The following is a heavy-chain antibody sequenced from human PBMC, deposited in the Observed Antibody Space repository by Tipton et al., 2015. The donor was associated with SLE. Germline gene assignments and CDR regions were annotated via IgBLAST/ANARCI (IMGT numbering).Heavy chain of an antibody. V-gene: IGHV3-23*01. CDR1: GFTFSTNA. CDR2: ISASGGST. D-gene: IGHD3-22*01. J-gene: IGHJ4*02. Sequence: SLRLSCAASGFTFSTNAMSWVRQAPGRGMEWVSGISASGGSTWYADSVKGRFTFSRDNSKNTLYLQMNSLRADDTAVYYCAKDRDFTYYYESYFDHWGQGILVTVSS. CDR3: AKDRDFTYYYESYFDH.